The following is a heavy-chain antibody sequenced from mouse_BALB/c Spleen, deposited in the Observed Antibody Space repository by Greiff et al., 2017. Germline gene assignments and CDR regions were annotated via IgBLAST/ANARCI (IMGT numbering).Heavy chain of an antibody. CDR3: ARPLYGSSGAWFAY. D-gene: IGHD1-1*01. CDR2: INPSTGYT. V-gene: IGHV1-7*01. CDR1: GYTFTSYW. J-gene: IGHJ3*01. Sequence: QVQLQQSGAELAKPGASVKMSCKASGYTFTSYWLPWVKPRPGQGLAWIGYINPSTGYTEYNQKFKDKATLTADTSSSTAYMQLSSLTSEDSAVYYGARPLYGSSGAWFAYWGQGTLVTVSA.